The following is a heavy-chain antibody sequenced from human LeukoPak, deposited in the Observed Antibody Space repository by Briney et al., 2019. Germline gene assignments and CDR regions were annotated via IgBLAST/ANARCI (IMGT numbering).Heavy chain of an antibody. D-gene: IGHD1-26*01. CDR3: ARDWASVGSYTPYFDY. V-gene: IGHV3-30*04. CDR1: GFTFSSYA. J-gene: IGHJ4*02. CDR2: ISYDGSNK. Sequence: GGSLRLSCAASGFTFSSYAMHWVRQAPGKGLEWLAVISYDGSNKYYADSVKGRFTISRDNSKNTLYLQMNSLRAEHTAVYYCARDWASVGSYTPYFDYWGQGTLVTVSS.